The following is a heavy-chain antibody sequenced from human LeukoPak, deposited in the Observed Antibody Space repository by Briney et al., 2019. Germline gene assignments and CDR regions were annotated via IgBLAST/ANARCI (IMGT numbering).Heavy chain of an antibody. D-gene: IGHD3-9*01. CDR3: AKAKGGMYYDILTRYYRVNY. CDR1: GFTFSSYA. V-gene: IGHV3-23*01. CDR2: ISGSGGST. Sequence: GGSLRLSCAASGFTFSSYAMSWVRQAPGKGLEWVSAISGSGGSTYYADSVKGRFTISRDNSNNTLYLQMNSLRAEDTAVYYCAKAKGGMYYDILTRYYRVNYWGQGTLVTVSS. J-gene: IGHJ4*02.